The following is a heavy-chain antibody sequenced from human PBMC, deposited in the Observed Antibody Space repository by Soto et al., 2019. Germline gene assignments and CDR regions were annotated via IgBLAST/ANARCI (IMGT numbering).Heavy chain of an antibody. V-gene: IGHV3-21*01. J-gene: IGHJ6*02. CDR2: ISSSSSYI. Sequence: EVQLVESGGGLVKPGGSLRLSCAASGFTFSSYSMNWVRQAPGKGLEWVSSISSSSSYIYYADSVKGRFTISRDNAKKSLFLQINSLGAEDTAVYYCGRGGAPPYYDFWSGYYPGYYYYGMDVWGQGTTVTVSS. CDR3: GRGGAPPYYDFWSGYYPGYYYYGMDV. D-gene: IGHD3-3*01. CDR1: GFTFSSYS.